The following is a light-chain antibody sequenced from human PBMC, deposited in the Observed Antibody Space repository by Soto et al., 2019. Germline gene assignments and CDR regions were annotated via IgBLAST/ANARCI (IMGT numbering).Light chain of an antibody. CDR2: GAS. J-gene: IGKJ1*01. V-gene: IGKV3-20*01. CDR3: QQYGSSPNT. CDR1: QSVSSSY. Sequence: EIVLTQSPGTLSLSPGERATLSCRASQSVSSSYLAWYQQKPGQAPRLLIYGASSRATGTPDRFSGSGSGIDFTLTISKLEPEDLSVYCCQQYGSSPNTFGQGTKVEIK.